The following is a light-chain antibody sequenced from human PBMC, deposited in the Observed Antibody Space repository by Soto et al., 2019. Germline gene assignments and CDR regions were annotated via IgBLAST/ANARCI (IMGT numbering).Light chain of an antibody. CDR1: TSDVGGYNY. CDR3: SSYTSSRTYV. J-gene: IGLJ1*01. Sequence: QSVLTQPASVSGSPGQSITISCTGTTSDVGGYNYVSWYQQHPGKAPKLMIYGVSIRPSGASDRFSGSKSGNTASLTISGLQAEDEDDYYCSSYTSSRTYVFGTGTKVTVL. V-gene: IGLV2-14*01. CDR2: GVS.